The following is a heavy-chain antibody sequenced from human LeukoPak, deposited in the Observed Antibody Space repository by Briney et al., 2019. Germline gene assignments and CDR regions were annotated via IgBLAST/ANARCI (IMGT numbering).Heavy chain of an antibody. D-gene: IGHD6-25*01. V-gene: IGHV4-39*02. CDR2: VYYGRSP. Sequence: SETLSLTCTVSGDSISRSTYYWAWIRQPPGKGLEWIGSVYYGRSPYFNPSLESRATISVDTSQNHFSLKMSSVTAADTAVYYCARSSGTGTFSYWGQGTLVTVSS. CDR3: ARSSGTGTFSY. J-gene: IGHJ4*02. CDR1: GDSISRSTYY.